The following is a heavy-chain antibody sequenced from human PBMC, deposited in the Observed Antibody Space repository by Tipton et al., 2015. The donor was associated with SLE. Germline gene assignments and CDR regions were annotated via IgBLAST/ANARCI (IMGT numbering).Heavy chain of an antibody. CDR1: SGSISSYY. CDR3: ASAGHMTRGVRNPFDM. J-gene: IGHJ3*02. V-gene: IGHV4-59*01. D-gene: IGHD3-10*01. CDR2: IYYSGSP. Sequence: TLSLTCTVSSGSISSYYWSWTRQPPGKGLEWIGYIYYSGSPNYNPSLKSRVTMSLDTSKNQFSLKLSSVTAADTAVYYCASAGHMTRGVRNPFDMWGQGTMVTVSS.